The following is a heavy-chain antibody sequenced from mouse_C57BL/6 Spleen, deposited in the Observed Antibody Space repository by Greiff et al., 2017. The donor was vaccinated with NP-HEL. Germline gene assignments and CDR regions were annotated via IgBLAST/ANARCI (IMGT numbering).Heavy chain of an antibody. CDR1: GYAFSSSW. CDR2: IYPGDGDT. Sequence: QVQLKESGPELVKPGASVKISCKASGYAFSSSWMNWVKQRPGKGLEWIGRIYPGDGDTNYNGKFKGKATLTADKSSSTAYMQLSSLTSEDSAVYFCARRPYDDYEGDAMDYWGQGTSVTVSS. J-gene: IGHJ4*01. CDR3: ARRPYDDYEGDAMDY. D-gene: IGHD2-4*01. V-gene: IGHV1-82*01.